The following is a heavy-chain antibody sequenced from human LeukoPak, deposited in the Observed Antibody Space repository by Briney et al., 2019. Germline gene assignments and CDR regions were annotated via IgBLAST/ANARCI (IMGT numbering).Heavy chain of an antibody. V-gene: IGHV1-2*06. Sequence: ASVKVSCKASGYTFTGYYMHWVRQAPGQGLEWMGRINPNSGGTNYAQKFQGRVTMTRDTSISTAYMELSGLRSDDTAAYYCASLYVTPTYGGNSTTSDYWGQGTLVTVSS. CDR2: INPNSGGT. D-gene: IGHD4-23*01. CDR3: ASLYVTPTYGGNSTTSDY. J-gene: IGHJ4*02. CDR1: GYTFTGYY.